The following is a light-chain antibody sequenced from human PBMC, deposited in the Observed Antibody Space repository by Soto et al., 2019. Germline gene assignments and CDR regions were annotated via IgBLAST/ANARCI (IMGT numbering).Light chain of an antibody. J-gene: IGKJ2*01. CDR3: QQYSSSPYT. V-gene: IGKV1-5*01. CDR1: QPIRTW. Sequence: DIQMTQSPSTLPAFVGDRVTITCRASQPIRTWLARYQKKSGEAPKLLIYDASTVKSGAPSRFSGRGSGTEFTLTISSLQPEDFATFYCQQYSSSPYTFGQGTKLEIK. CDR2: DAS.